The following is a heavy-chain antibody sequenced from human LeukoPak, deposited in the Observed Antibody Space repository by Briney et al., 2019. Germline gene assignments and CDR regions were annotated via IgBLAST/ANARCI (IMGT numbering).Heavy chain of an antibody. CDR3: ARIGHEDYYFDY. V-gene: IGHV4-59*01. J-gene: IGHJ4*02. Sequence: SETRSLTCTVSGGSISSYYWSWIRQPPGKGLEWIGYIYYSGSTNYNPSLKSRVTISVGTSKNQFSLKLSSVTAADTAVYYCARIGHEDYYFDYWGQGALVTVSS. CDR2: IYYSGST. CDR1: GGSISSYY.